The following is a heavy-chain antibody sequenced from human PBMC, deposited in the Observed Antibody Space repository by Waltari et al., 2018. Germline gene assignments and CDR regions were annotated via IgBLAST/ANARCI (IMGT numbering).Heavy chain of an antibody. D-gene: IGHD3-10*01. J-gene: IGHJ4*02. CDR3: VKRYYVGSGSLDH. CDR2: ISGSGDKT. V-gene: IGHV3-23*01. Sequence: EVQLLETGGGLVQPGGSLRLSCAASGFMFRDYDMTWVRQAPEKGLEAVSVISGSGDKTYYIDSVKGRFTISRDNSKNTLFLQMNSLRAEDTGVYYCVKRYYVGSGSLDHWGQGTQVTVSS. CDR1: GFMFRDYD.